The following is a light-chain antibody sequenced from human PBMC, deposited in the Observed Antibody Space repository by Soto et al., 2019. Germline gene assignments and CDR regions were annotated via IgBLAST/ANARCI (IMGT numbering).Light chain of an antibody. CDR1: NIGIKS. Sequence: SYELTQPPSVSVAPGKTARITCGGNNIGIKSVHWYQQKPGQAPVLVIYYDSDRPSGIPERFSGSNSGNTATLTISRVEAGDEADYYCQVWDSSSDHLYVFGTGTKLTVL. J-gene: IGLJ1*01. CDR3: QVWDSSSDHLYV. V-gene: IGLV3-21*04. CDR2: YDS.